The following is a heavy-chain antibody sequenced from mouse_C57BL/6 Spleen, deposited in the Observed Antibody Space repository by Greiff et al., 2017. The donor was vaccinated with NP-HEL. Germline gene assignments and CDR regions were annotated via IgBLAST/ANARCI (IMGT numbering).Heavy chain of an antibody. D-gene: IGHD2-4*01. CDR2: INPYNGGT. V-gene: IGHV1-19*01. J-gene: IGHJ2*01. CDR3: ARKDYDYDDY. Sequence: VQLQQSGPVLVKPGASVKMSCTASGYTFTDYYMNWVKQSHGKSLEWIGVINPYNGGTSYNQNFKGKATLTVDKSSSTAYMELNSLTSEDSAVYYCARKDYDYDDYWGQGTTLTVSS. CDR1: GYTFTDYY.